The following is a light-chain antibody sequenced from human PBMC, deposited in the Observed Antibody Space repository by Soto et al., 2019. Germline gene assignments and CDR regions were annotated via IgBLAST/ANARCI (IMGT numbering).Light chain of an antibody. CDR3: QQCDGSPGLT. V-gene: IGKV3-20*01. CDR1: QSVSSSY. CDR2: GAS. J-gene: IGKJ4*01. Sequence: EIVLTQSPGTLSLSPGERATLSCRASQSVSSSYLAWYQQKPGQAPRLLIYGASSRATGIPDRFSGSGSGTDFTLTISTLEPEDFAVYYCQQCDGSPGLTCGGGTKLEIK.